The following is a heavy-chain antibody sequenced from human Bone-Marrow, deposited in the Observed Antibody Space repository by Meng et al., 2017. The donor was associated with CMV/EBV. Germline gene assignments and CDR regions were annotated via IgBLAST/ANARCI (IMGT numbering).Heavy chain of an antibody. CDR3: AKDSAVGPPGY. CDR2: IYSGGSST. V-gene: IGHV3-23*03. CDR1: GFTFSSYA. Sequence: GGSLRLSCAASGFTFSSYAMSWVRQAPGKGLEWVSVIYSGGSSTNFADSVKGRFTISRDNSKNTLYLQMNSLRAEDTAVYYCAKDSAVGPPGYWGQGTLVTVSS. D-gene: IGHD1-26*01. J-gene: IGHJ4*02.